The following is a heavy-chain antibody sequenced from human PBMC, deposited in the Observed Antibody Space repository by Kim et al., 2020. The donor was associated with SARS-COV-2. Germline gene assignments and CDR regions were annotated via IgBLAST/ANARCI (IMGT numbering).Heavy chain of an antibody. CDR3: ARASEGELRWAGYYCGRDV. Sequence: KGRFTISRDNSKNTLYLQMGSLRAEDMAVYYCARASEGELRWAGYYCGRDVWGQGTTVTVSS. D-gene: IGHD1-26*01. V-gene: IGHV3-64*01. J-gene: IGHJ6*02.